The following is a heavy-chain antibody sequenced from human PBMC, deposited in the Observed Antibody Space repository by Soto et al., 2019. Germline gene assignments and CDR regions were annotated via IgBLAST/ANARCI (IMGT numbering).Heavy chain of an antibody. V-gene: IGHV1-18*01. CDR1: GYRFNNYG. CDR3: ARFQVVPGSSWFDP. D-gene: IGHD2-2*01. J-gene: IGHJ5*02. CDR2: ISTHNSNT. Sequence: QVQLVQSGGEVRRPVASVKVSCKASGYRFNNYGISWVRQAPGQGLEYMGWISTHNSNTTYVQKCEGRGAMTIVPAATTAYMELRTPRSADAAVYYSARFQVVPGSSWFDPWGQGTVVTFSS.